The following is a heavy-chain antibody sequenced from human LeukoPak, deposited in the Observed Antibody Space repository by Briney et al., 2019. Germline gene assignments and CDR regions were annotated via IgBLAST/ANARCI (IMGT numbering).Heavy chain of an antibody. D-gene: IGHD4/OR15-4a*01. V-gene: IGHV4-61*02. Sequence: SETLSLTCAVSGGSISSSSYYWSWIRQPAGKGLEWIGRIYTSGSTNYNPSLKSRVTMSVDTSKNQFSLKLSSVTAADTAVYYCARAAQVRVNYFDYWGQGTLVTVSS. CDR1: GGSISSSSYY. J-gene: IGHJ4*02. CDR2: IYTSGST. CDR3: ARAAQVRVNYFDY.